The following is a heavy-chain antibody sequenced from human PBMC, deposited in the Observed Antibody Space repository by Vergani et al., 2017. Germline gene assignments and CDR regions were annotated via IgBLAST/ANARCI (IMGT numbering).Heavy chain of an antibody. Sequence: QVQLVQSGAEVKKPGSSVKVSCKASGGTFSSYAISWVRQAPGQGLEWMGRIIPNLGIAHYAQKFQGRVTSTAAKSSSTAYMGLSRLRSDDTAVYYCARVRDVRSPRGAFDIWGQGTMVTVSS. J-gene: IGHJ3*02. CDR1: GGTFSSYA. CDR2: IIPNLGIA. CDR3: ARVRDVRSPRGAFDI. V-gene: IGHV1-69*04. D-gene: IGHD1-26*01.